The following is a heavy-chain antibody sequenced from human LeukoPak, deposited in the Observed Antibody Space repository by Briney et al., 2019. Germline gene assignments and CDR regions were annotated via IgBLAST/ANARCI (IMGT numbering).Heavy chain of an antibody. Sequence: PGGSLRLSCAASGFTFSSYSMNWVRQAPGKGLEWVSSISSSSSYIYYADSVKDRFTISRDNAKNSLYLQMNSLRAEDTAVYYCARGTAWSFDYWGQGTLVTVSS. J-gene: IGHJ4*02. V-gene: IGHV3-21*01. D-gene: IGHD3-3*01. CDR1: GFTFSSYS. CDR3: ARGTAWSFDY. CDR2: ISSSSSYI.